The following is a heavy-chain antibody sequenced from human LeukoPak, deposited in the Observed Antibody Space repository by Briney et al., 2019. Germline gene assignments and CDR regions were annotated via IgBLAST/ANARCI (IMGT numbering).Heavy chain of an antibody. Sequence: GGSLRLSCAASGFTVSSNYMSWVRQAPGKGLEWVSVIYSSGSTYYADSVKGRFTISRDNSKNTVDLQMNSLRVEDTAVCYCAMRGNTWYDCWDQGTLVTVSS. D-gene: IGHD6-13*01. V-gene: IGHV3-53*01. J-gene: IGHJ4*02. CDR2: IYSSGST. CDR3: AMRGNTWYDC. CDR1: GFTVSSNY.